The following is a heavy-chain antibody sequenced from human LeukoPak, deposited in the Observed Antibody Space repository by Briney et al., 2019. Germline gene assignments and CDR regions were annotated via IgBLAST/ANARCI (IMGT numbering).Heavy chain of an antibody. Sequence: NPSETLSLTCAVYGGSFSGYYWSWIRQPPGKGLEWIGEINHSGSTNYNPSLKSRVTISVDTSKNQFSLKLSSVTAADTAVYYCARLPTMVRGALDYWGQGTLVTVSS. CDR2: INHSGST. CDR1: GGSFSGYY. V-gene: IGHV4-34*01. J-gene: IGHJ4*02. D-gene: IGHD3-10*01. CDR3: ARLPTMVRGALDY.